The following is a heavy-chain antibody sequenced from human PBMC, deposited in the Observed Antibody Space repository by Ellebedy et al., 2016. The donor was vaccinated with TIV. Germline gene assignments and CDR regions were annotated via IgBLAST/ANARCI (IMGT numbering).Heavy chain of an antibody. CDR3: ARGKGGSDARGWFDP. V-gene: IGHV3-74*01. CDR2: INGDGGFT. CDR1: GFTFSRHW. J-gene: IGHJ5*02. Sequence: GESLKISCAASGFTFSRHWMHWIRQAPGKGLVWLSRINGDGGFTSHADFVKGRFTISRDNAKNTLYLQMNSLKAEDTAMYYCARGKGGSDARGWFDPWGQGTLVTVSS. D-gene: IGHD5-12*01.